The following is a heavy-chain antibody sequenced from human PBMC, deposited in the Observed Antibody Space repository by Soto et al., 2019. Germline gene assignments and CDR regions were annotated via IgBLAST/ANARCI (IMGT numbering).Heavy chain of an antibody. D-gene: IGHD2-15*01. CDR1: GFTFSSYW. CDR2: IKQDGSEK. CDR3: ARDNGYCSGGSCYFFFDY. Sequence: GGSLRLSCAASGFTFSSYWMSWVRQAPGRGLEWVANIKQDGSEKYYVDSGKGRFTISRDNAKNSLYLQMNSLRAEDTAVYYCARDNGYCSGGSCYFFFDYWGQGTLVTVS. J-gene: IGHJ4*02. V-gene: IGHV3-7*01.